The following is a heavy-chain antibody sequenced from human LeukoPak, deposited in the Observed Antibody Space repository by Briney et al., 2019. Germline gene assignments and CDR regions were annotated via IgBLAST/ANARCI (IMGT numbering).Heavy chain of an antibody. V-gene: IGHV3-30*04. D-gene: IGHD4-17*01. Sequence: GRSLRLSCAASGFTFSHYAMHWVSRAPGKGLEWITFVSAEVDRRYYADSVKGRFTNSRDDSKNTLYLQMNSLRPEDSALYYCVRDLSGHYSFDHWGQGALVTVSS. CDR3: VRDLSGHYSFDH. J-gene: IGHJ4*02. CDR2: VSAEVDRR. CDR1: GFTFSHYA.